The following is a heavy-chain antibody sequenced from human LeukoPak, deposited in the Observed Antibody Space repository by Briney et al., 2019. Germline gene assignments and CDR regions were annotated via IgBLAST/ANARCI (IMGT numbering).Heavy chain of an antibody. CDR1: VSTFTVDY. J-gene: IGHJ4*02. CDR3: ASGWDFDFCSCDY. Sequence: GASVKVSCKASVSTFTVDYMSCKRHAPGQGLEWMGWINPNSGGTNYAQKFQGRVTMTRDTSISTAYMELSRLRSDDTAVYYCASGWDFDFCSCDYWGQGTLVTVSS. CDR2: INPNSGGT. D-gene: IGHD3-3*01. V-gene: IGHV1-2*02.